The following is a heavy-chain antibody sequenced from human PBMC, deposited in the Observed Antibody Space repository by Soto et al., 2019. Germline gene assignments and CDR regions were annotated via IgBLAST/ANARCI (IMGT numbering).Heavy chain of an antibody. V-gene: IGHV6-1*01. J-gene: IGHJ6*02. CDR2: TYYRSKWYN. Sequence: SQTLSLTCAISGDSVSSNSAAWNWIRQSPSRGLEWLGRTYYRSKWYNDYAVSVKSRITIKPDTSKNQFSLQLNSVTPEDTAVYFFSRERGDLYSSSSYYSGMDVLGQGTTVTVSS. CDR3: SRERGDLYSSSSYYSGMDV. CDR1: GDSVSSNSAA. D-gene: IGHD6-13*01.